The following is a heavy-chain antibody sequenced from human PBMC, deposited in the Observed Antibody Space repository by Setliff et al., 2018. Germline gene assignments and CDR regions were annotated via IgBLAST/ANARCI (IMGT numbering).Heavy chain of an antibody. CDR2: IYSSGSI. J-gene: IGHJ5*02. CDR3: ARGSEFYYGSGTIDL. V-gene: IGHV4-59*08. CDR1: GGSTSGYY. Sequence: PSETLSLTCNVSGGSTSGYYWSWIRQPPGKGLEWIGNIYSSGSIKYNPSLRSRVTISVDTVKNQFSLRLSSVTAADTAVYYCARGSEFYYGSGTIDLWGQGTLVTVSS. D-gene: IGHD3-10*01.